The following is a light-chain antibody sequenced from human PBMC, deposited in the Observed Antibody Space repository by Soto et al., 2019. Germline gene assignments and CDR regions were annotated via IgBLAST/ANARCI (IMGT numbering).Light chain of an antibody. J-gene: IGKJ1*01. CDR3: QHMAT. CDR1: HTISSS. V-gene: IGKV1-5*03. Sequence: DMQMTQSPSTLSASVGDRVTITCRASHTISSSLAWYQQKPGKAPKPLIYRASSLESGVPSRFSGSGSGTEFTLTIISLQPDDFATYFCQHMATFGQGTKVEIK. CDR2: RAS.